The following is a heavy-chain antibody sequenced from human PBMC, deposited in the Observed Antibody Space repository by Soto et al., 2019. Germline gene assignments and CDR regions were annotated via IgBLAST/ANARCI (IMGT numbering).Heavy chain of an antibody. Sequence: EVQLVESGGGLVQPGGSLRLSCAASGFTFSSYEMNWVRQAPGKGLEWVSYISSSGSTIYYADSVKGRFTISRDNAKNSLYLQMNSLRAEDTAVYYCARGRARTTSTNFDYWGQGTLVTVSS. D-gene: IGHD1-26*01. CDR3: ARGRARTTSTNFDY. V-gene: IGHV3-48*03. CDR2: ISSSGSTI. CDR1: GFTFSSYE. J-gene: IGHJ4*02.